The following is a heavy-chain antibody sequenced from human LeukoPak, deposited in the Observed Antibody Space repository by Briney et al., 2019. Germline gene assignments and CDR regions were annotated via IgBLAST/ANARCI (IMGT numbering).Heavy chain of an antibody. D-gene: IGHD6-6*01. CDR3: AREYSQLVRGFDS. CDR2: IIPIFGTA. CDR1: GGTFSSYA. V-gene: IGHV1-69*05. J-gene: IGHJ5*01. Sequence: AASVKVSCKASGGTFSSYAISWVRQAPGQGLEWMGGIIPIFGTANYAQKFQGRVTITTDESTSTAYMELSSLRSEDTAVYYCAREYSQLVRGFDSWGQGTLVTVSS.